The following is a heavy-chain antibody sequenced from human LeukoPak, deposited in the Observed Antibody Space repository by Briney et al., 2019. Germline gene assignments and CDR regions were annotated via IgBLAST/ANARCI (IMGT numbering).Heavy chain of an antibody. J-gene: IGHJ4*02. Sequence: PGRSLRLSCAASGFTFSDYAMHWVRQAPGKGLEWVAVISKDGSDKYYPGSVRGRFTISSDNSKNTIYLQMDSLRAEDTAIYYCARDYWWNYDYWGQGTLVTVSS. CDR3: ARDYWWNYDY. V-gene: IGHV3-30-3*01. D-gene: IGHD1-7*01. CDR2: ISKDGSDK. CDR1: GFTFSDYA.